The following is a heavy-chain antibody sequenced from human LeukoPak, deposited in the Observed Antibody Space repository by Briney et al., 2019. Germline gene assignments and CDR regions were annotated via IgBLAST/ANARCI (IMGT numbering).Heavy chain of an antibody. CDR1: GFTFSSYW. Sequence: SGGSLRLPCAASGFTFSSYWMSWVRQAPGKGLEWVANIKQDGSEKYYVDSVKGRFTISRDNAKNSLYLQMNSLRAEDTAVYYCARENPGVTIFGVVIEAYGLYFDYWGQGTLVTVSS. D-gene: IGHD3-3*01. CDR2: IKQDGSEK. CDR3: ARENPGVTIFGVVIEAYGLYFDY. V-gene: IGHV3-7*01. J-gene: IGHJ4*02.